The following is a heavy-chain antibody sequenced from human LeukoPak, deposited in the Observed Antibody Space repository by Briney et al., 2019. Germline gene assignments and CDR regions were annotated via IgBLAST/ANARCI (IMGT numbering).Heavy chain of an antibody. CDR3: AKLIAAAGTFDY. CDR2: ISGSGGST. J-gene: IGHJ4*02. V-gene: IGHV3-23*01. D-gene: IGHD6-13*01. Sequence: PGGSLRLSCAASGFTFSSYAMSWVRQAPGKGLEWVSAISGSGGSTCYADSVKGRFTISRDNSKNTLYLQMNSLSAEDTAVYYCAKLIAAAGTFDYWGQGTLVTVSS. CDR1: GFTFSSYA.